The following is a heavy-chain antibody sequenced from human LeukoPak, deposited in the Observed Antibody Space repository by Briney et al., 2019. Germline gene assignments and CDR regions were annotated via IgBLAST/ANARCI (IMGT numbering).Heavy chain of an antibody. CDR3: AKVPYSSGWYEDY. J-gene: IGHJ4*02. Sequence: GGSLRLSCAASGFTVSSYRMSWVRQAPGKGLEWVANIKQDGSEKNYVDSVKGRFTISRDNSKNTLYLQMSSLRAEDTAVYYCAKVPYSSGWYEDYWGQGTLVTVSS. CDR2: IKQDGSEK. D-gene: IGHD6-19*01. CDR1: GFTVSSYR. V-gene: IGHV3-7*03.